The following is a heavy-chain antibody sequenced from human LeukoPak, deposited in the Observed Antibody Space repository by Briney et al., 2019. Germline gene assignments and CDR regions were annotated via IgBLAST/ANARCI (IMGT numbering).Heavy chain of an antibody. J-gene: IGHJ4*02. Sequence: GGSLRLSCAASGFTFSNFAMSWVRQAPGKGLERVSLISANGGATYYADSVKGRFTISRDNSKSTLYLQMSSLRADDTAVYYCEKATGSPYYFDYWGQGTLVTVSS. V-gene: IGHV3-23*01. CDR1: GFTFSNFA. CDR3: EKATGSPYYFDY. D-gene: IGHD3-10*01. CDR2: ISANGGAT.